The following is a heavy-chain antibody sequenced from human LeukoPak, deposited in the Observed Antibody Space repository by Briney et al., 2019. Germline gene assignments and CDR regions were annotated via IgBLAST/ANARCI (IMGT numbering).Heavy chain of an antibody. CDR2: ISTYDGST. CDR1: GYTFTTYG. CDR3: ARDQPRRGPGNHDY. D-gene: IGHD1-26*01. V-gene: IGHV1-18*01. Sequence: GASVKVSCKASGYTFTTYGINWVRQAPGQGLEWMGWISTYDGSTNYAQKLRDRVTMMRDTSTSTAYMELRSQRSDDTAVYYCARDQPRRGPGNHDYWGQGTLVTVSS. J-gene: IGHJ4*02.